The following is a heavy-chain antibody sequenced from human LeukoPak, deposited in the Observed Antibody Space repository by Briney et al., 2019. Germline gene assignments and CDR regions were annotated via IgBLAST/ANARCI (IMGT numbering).Heavy chain of an antibody. V-gene: IGHV4-59*01. CDR1: GGSITSYY. Sequence: SETLSLTCTVSGGSITSYYWSWIRQPPGKGLEWIGYIYYSGSTNYNPSLKSRVTISVDTSKNQFSLKLSSVTAADTAVYYCARGGGRIAVAGKTEFDYWGQGTLVTVSS. CDR3: ARGGGRIAVAGKTEFDY. CDR2: IYYSGST. D-gene: IGHD6-19*01. J-gene: IGHJ4*02.